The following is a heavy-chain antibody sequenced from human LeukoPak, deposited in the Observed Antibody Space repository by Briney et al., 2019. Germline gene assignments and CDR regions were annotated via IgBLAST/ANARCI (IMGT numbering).Heavy chain of an antibody. J-gene: IGHJ3*02. CDR3: ARHERDVSLDHAFDI. CDR1: GDSISSYY. D-gene: IGHD5-24*01. V-gene: IGHV4-4*07. Sequence: SETLSLTCTVSGDSISSYYWSWIRQPAGKGLEWIGRIYTSGSTNYNPSLKSRVTMSIDTSKNQFSLRLNSVTAADSAVYYCARHERDVSLDHAFDIWGQGTMVTVSS. CDR2: IYTSGST.